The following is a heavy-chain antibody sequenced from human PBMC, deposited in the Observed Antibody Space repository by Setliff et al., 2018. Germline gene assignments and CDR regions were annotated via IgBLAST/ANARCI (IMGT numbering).Heavy chain of an antibody. V-gene: IGHV3-23*01. CDR3: ASSGSYRSPSYYFDY. CDR2: ISASGRTT. D-gene: IGHD3-10*01. J-gene: IGHJ4*02. Sequence: PGGSLRLSCAASRFTFSNYAMSWVRQAPGKGLEWVSAISASGRTTYSADSVKGRFTISRDNSKNTLSLQMNSLRAEDTAVYYCASSGSYRSPSYYFDYWGQGTLVTVSS. CDR1: RFTFSNYA.